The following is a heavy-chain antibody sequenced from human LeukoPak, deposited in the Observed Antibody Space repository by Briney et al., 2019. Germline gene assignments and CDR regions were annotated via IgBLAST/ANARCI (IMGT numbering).Heavy chain of an antibody. CDR1: GGSINTPNYY. D-gene: IGHD3-10*01. J-gene: IGHJ5*02. Sequence: PSETLSLTCTVSGGSINTPNYYWNWIRQPAGKGLEWIGRIYSSGSTNYNPSLKSRVTISVDTSKNQFSLKLSSVTAADTAVYYCAREGLNMVRGVIPKEAWGWFDPWGQGTLVTVSS. V-gene: IGHV4-61*02. CDR3: AREGLNMVRGVIPKEAWGWFDP. CDR2: IYSSGST.